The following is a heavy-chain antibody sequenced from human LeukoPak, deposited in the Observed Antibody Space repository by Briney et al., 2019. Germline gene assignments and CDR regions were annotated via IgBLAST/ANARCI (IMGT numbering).Heavy chain of an antibody. CDR2: IYYSGST. CDR3: ARNRDGYNSFDY. CDR1: GGSISSSSYY. D-gene: IGHD5-24*01. J-gene: IGHJ4*02. Sequence: SSETLSLTCTVSGGSISSSSYYWGWIRQPPGKGLEWIGSIYYSGSTYYNPSLKSRVTISVDTSKNQFSLKLSSVTAADTAVYYCARNRDGYNSFDYWGQGTLVTVSS. V-gene: IGHV4-39*07.